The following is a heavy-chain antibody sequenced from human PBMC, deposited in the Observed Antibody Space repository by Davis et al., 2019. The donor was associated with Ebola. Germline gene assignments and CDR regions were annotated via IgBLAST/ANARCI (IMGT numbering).Heavy chain of an antibody. CDR1: GFTFSSYA. Sequence: GESLKISCAASGFTFSSYAMHWVRQAPGKGLEWVAVISYDGSNKYYADSVKGRFTISRDNSKNTLYLQMNSLRAEDTAVFYCARGGENTNFGVLSGLGDYWGQGTLVTVSS. CDR3: ARGGENTNFGVLSGLGDY. J-gene: IGHJ4*02. D-gene: IGHD3-3*01. V-gene: IGHV3-30-3*01. CDR2: ISYDGSNK.